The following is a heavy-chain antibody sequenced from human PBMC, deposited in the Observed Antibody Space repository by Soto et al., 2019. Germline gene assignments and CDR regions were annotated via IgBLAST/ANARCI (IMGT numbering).Heavy chain of an antibody. Sequence: QVQLVQSGAEVKKPGSSVKVSCKASGDTFTTNSLNWVRQAPGQGLEWMGGIIPVVGTTKYAQKYPDRVTLTRDKSTNTGYIEPSRLKTGHPAVFYCARGLLYATTYFEYWGQGTPVTVSS. J-gene: IGHJ4*02. D-gene: IGHD2-8*01. CDR1: GDTFTTNS. CDR3: ARGLLYATTYFEY. V-gene: IGHV1-69*06. CDR2: IIPVVGTT.